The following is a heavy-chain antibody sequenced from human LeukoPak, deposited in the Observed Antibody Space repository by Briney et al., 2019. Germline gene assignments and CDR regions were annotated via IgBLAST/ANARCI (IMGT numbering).Heavy chain of an antibody. CDR1: GGTFSSYT. D-gene: IGHD3-22*01. Sequence: GASVKVSCKASGGTFSSYTITWVRQAPGQGLEWMGGISPISGTTNYAQKFQGRVTITTDESTSTAYMELSSLRSEDTAVYYCAKAQLGYYYDSSDIGYYFDYWGQGTLVTVSS. CDR2: ISPISGTT. CDR3: AKAQLGYYYDSSDIGYYFDY. J-gene: IGHJ4*02. V-gene: IGHV1-69*05.